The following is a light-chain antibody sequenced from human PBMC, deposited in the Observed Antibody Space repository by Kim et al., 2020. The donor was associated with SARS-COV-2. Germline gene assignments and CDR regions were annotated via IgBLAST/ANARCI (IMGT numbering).Light chain of an antibody. Sequence: SSELTQDPAVSVALGQTVRITCQGDSLRRYYASWYQQKPGQAPVLVIYAKNNRPSGIPDRFSGSSSGNTASLTITGAQAEDEADYYCNSRDSIGISFVFATGTKVTVL. V-gene: IGLV3-19*01. J-gene: IGLJ1*01. CDR3: NSRDSIGISFV. CDR1: SLRRYY. CDR2: AKN.